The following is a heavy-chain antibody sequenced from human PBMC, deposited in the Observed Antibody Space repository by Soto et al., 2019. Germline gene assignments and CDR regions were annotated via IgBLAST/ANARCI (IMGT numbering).Heavy chain of an antibody. CDR1: GYTFTSYG. J-gene: IGHJ4*02. V-gene: IGHV1-18*01. CDR3: ASDWAAAGPFDY. CDR2: IIDYNGNT. D-gene: IGHD6-13*01. Sequence: QVQLVQSGAEVKKPGASVKVSCKASGYTFTSYGISWVRQAPGQGLEWMGWIIDYNGNTNYAQKLQGRVNMTTETSTSTAYMELRSLRSDDTAVYYCASDWAAAGPFDYWGQGTLVTVSS.